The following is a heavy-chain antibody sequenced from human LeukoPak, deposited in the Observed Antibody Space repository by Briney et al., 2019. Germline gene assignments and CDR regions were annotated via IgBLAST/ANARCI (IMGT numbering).Heavy chain of an antibody. Sequence: GGSLRLSCAASGFSFSSYAMHWVRQTPGKGLEWVAVISYDGSKKWYADSVKGRFTVSRDNSKNTLYLQMDSLRAEDTSVYHCARTGQGQLPLYYFDYWGQGTLVTVSS. V-gene: IGHV3-30*01. J-gene: IGHJ4*02. D-gene: IGHD2-2*01. CDR3: ARTGQGQLPLYYFDY. CDR2: ISYDGSKK. CDR1: GFSFSSYA.